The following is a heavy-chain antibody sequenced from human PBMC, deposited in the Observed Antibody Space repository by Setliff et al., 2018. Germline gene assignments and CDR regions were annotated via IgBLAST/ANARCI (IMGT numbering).Heavy chain of an antibody. CDR2: ILFSGDT. CDR3: ARDNRARHYMDV. CDR1: GYSISSGFS. D-gene: IGHD3-10*01. J-gene: IGHJ6*03. V-gene: IGHV4-38-2*02. Sequence: SETLSLTCAVSGYSISSGFSWVWIRQSPGKGLEWIGRILFSGDTYYNPSLNSRVTISADTSRNQFSLNLSSVTAADTAVYYCARDNRARHYMDVWGKGTTVTVSS.